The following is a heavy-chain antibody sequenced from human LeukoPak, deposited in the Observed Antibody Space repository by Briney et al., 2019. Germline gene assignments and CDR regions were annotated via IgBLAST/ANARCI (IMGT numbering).Heavy chain of an antibody. CDR1: GFTFSSYA. Sequence: PGGSLRLSCAASGFTFSSYAMSWVRQAPGKGLEWVSAISGSGGSTYYADSVKGRFTISRDNSKNTLYLQMNSLRAEDTAVYYCARTETWFGELSETSYWGQGTLVTVSS. D-gene: IGHD3-10*01. CDR3: ARTETWFGELSETSY. J-gene: IGHJ4*02. V-gene: IGHV3-23*01. CDR2: ISGSGGST.